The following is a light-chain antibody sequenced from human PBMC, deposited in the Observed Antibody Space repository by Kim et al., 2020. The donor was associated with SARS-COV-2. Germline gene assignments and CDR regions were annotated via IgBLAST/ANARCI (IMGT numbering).Light chain of an antibody. V-gene: IGLV3-1*01. CDR2: QDN. CDR3: QAWDSSTAV. Sequence: SYELTQPPSVSVSPGQTASITCSGDKLGDKYASWYQQKPGQSPVLVIYQDNKRPSGTPERFSGSNSGNTATLTISGTQAMDEADYFCQAWDSSTAVFGGGTQLTVL. J-gene: IGLJ3*02. CDR1: KLGDKY.